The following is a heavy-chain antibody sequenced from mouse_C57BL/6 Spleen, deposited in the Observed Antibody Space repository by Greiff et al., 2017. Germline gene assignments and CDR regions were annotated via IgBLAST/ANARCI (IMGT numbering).Heavy chain of an antibody. CDR1: GYAFSSSW. J-gene: IGHJ4*01. D-gene: IGHD1-1*01. Sequence: QVQLQQSGPELVKPGASVKISCKASGYAFSSSWMNWVKQRPGKGLEWIGRIYPGDGDTNYNGKFKGKATLTADKSSSTAYMLLSSLTSEDSAVYFCARSDGDYYAMDYWGQGTSVTVSS. V-gene: IGHV1-82*01. CDR3: ARSDGDYYAMDY. CDR2: IYPGDGDT.